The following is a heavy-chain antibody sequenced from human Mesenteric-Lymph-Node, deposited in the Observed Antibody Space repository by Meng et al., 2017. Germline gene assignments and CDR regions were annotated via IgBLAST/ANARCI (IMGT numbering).Heavy chain of an antibody. CDR1: GGSKNNYY. D-gene: IGHD3-9*01. Sequence: SETLSLTCTVSGGSKNNYYWSWIRQPAGKGLEWIGRVYTSGTINYNPSLESRVTMSLDTSKNQFSLKLTSVTAADTAVYYCARVGYYNILTGYYYFDYWGQGTLVTVSS. J-gene: IGHJ4*02. CDR3: ARVGYYNILTGYYYFDY. V-gene: IGHV4-4*07. CDR2: VYTSGTI.